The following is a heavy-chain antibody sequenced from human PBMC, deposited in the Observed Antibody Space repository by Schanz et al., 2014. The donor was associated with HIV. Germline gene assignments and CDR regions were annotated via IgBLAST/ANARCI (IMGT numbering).Heavy chain of an antibody. CDR3: AKGQRGMVRGDNDY. J-gene: IGHJ4*02. V-gene: IGHV3-23*01. CDR2: ISGSAGST. Sequence: EVQLLESGGGSVQPGGSLRLSCAASGFTFSSYGMSWVRQAPGKGLEWVSAISGSAGSTYYADSVKGRFTISRDNSKNTLYLQMNSLRAEDTAVYYCAKGQRGMVRGDNDYRGQGTLVTVSS. D-gene: IGHD3-10*01. CDR1: GFTFSSYG.